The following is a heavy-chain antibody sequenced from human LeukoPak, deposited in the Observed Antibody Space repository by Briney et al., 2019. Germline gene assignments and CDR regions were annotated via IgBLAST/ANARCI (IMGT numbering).Heavy chain of an antibody. J-gene: IGHJ6*03. Sequence: GGSLRLSCAASGFTFSSYWMSWVRQAPGKGLEWVANIKQDGSEKYYVDSVKGRFTISRDNAKNSLYLQMNSLRAEDTAVYYCARCRIAAASLPNYYYYYYMDVWGKGTTVTISS. D-gene: IGHD6-13*01. V-gene: IGHV3-7*01. CDR2: IKQDGSEK. CDR3: ARCRIAAASLPNYYYYYYMDV. CDR1: GFTFSSYW.